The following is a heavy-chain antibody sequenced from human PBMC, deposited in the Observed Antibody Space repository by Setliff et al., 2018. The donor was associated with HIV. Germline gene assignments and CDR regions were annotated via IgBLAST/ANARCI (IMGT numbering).Heavy chain of an antibody. CDR3: SRSGVPPYYYYGMDV. V-gene: IGHV1-2*02. CDR1: GYTFTGHY. CDR2: VNPNSGDA. J-gene: IGHJ6*02. D-gene: IGHD3-10*01. Sequence: ASVKVSCKASGYTFTGHYLHWVRQAPGQGLEWLGWVNPNSGDAIYAQNFQGRVTMTTDTSTTTASMELRSLKADDTGIYYCSRSGVPPYYYYGMDVWGQGTTVTVSS.